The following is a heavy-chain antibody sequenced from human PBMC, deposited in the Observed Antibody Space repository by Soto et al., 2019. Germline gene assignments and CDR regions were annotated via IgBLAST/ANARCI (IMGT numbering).Heavy chain of an antibody. Sequence: GESLKISCKGSGYSFTSYWISWVRQMPGKGLEWMGRIDPSDSYINYSPSFQGHVTISADKSISTAYLQWSSLKASDTTMYYCARLQVVMELNGMDVWGQGTTVTVSS. CDR3: ARLQVVMELNGMDV. J-gene: IGHJ6*02. D-gene: IGHD2-15*01. V-gene: IGHV5-10-1*01. CDR1: GYSFTSYW. CDR2: IDPSDSYI.